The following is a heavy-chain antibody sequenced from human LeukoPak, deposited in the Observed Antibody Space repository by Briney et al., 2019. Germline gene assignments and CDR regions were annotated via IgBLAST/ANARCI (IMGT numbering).Heavy chain of an antibody. CDR2: ICGSGGCT. CDR3: AKTTVGYSSGRYPGWPADC. CDR1: GFTFNTYA. J-gene: IGHJ4*02. D-gene: IGHD6-19*01. Sequence: PGGSLRLSCAASGFTFNTYAIYWVRQAPGKGLEWVSGICGSGGCTYYADSVKGRFTISRDNSKNTVYLQMNSLTADDTAIYYCAKTTVGYSSGRYPGWPADCWGQGSLGTVSS. V-gene: IGHV3-23*01.